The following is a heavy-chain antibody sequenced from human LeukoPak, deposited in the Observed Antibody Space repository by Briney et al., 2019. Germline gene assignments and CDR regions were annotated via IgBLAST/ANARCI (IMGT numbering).Heavy chain of an antibody. V-gene: IGHV3-66*01. D-gene: IGHD5-12*01. CDR3: QADGVGLLDC. CDR2: IYSGGST. Sequence: GGSLRLSCAASGFTFSSYAMHWVRQAPGKGLEWVSVIYSGGSTYYADSVKGRFTISRDNSKNTLYLQMNSLRAEDTAVYYCQADGVGLLDCWGQGTLVTVSS. J-gene: IGHJ4*02. CDR1: GFTFSSYA.